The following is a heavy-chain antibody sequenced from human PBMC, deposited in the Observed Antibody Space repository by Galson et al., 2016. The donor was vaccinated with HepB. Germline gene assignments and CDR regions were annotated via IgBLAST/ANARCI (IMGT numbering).Heavy chain of an antibody. CDR3: ARETSGFSYGRTFDY. CDR1: GGSISSGDYS. Sequence: TLSLTCAVSGGSISSGDYSWSWIRQPPGKGLEWIGYIYHSGHTYYNASLKGRVTISVDRSKNQFSLNLSSVTAADTAVYYRARETSGFSYGRTFDYWGQGTLVTVSS. J-gene: IGHJ4*02. CDR2: IYHSGHT. V-gene: IGHV4-30-2*01. D-gene: IGHD5-18*01.